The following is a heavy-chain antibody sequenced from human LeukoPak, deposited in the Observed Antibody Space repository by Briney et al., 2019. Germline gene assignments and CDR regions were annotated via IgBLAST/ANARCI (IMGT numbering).Heavy chain of an antibody. Sequence: MSSETLSLTCTVSGGSISSYYWSWIRQPPGKGLEWIGYSYYSGSTNYNPSLKSRVTISVDTSKNQFSLKLSSVTAADTAVYYCARSNQLLWFGEFNYYYMDVWGKGTTVTVSS. D-gene: IGHD3-10*01. V-gene: IGHV4-59*08. CDR1: GGSISSYY. CDR3: ARSNQLLWFGEFNYYYMDV. J-gene: IGHJ6*03. CDR2: SYYSGST.